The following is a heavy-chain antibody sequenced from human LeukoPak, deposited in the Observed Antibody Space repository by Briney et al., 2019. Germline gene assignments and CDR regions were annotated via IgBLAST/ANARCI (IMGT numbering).Heavy chain of an antibody. CDR3: ARGDHYGSVNYYAYDY. CDR2: INPNSGGT. CDR1: GYTFTGYY. V-gene: IGHV1-2*02. J-gene: IGHJ4*02. Sequence: GASVKVSCKASGYTFTGYYMHWVRQAPGQGLEWMRWINPNSGGTSYAQKFQGRVTMTRDTSISTACMELSRLRSDDTAVYYCARGDHYGSVNYYAYDYWGQGTLVTVSS. D-gene: IGHD3-10*01.